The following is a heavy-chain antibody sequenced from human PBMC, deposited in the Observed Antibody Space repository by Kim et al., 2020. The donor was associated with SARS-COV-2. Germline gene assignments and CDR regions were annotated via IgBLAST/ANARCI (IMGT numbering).Heavy chain of an antibody. CDR3: ARQGYCSGGSCYTLDRYNWFDP. J-gene: IGHJ5*02. D-gene: IGHD2-15*01. Sequence: SETLSLTCTVSGGSISSSSYYWGWIRQPPGKGLEWIGSIYYSGSTYYNPSLKSRVTISVDTSKNQFSLKLSSVTAADTAVYYCARQGYCSGGSCYTLDRYNWFDPWGQGTLVTVSS. CDR1: GGSISSSSYY. V-gene: IGHV4-39*01. CDR2: IYYSGST.